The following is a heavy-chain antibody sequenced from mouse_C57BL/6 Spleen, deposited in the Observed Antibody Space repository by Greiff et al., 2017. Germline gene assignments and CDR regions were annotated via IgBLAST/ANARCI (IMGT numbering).Heavy chain of an antibody. CDR1: GYTFPSYW. CDR3: TGDYDDDFDD. V-gene: IGHV1-5*01. CDR2: IYPGNSDT. J-gene: IGHJ2*01. D-gene: IGHD2-4*01. Sequence: EVQLPQSGTVLARPGASVKMSCKTSGYTFPSYWMHWVKQRPGQGLEWIGAIYPGNSDTSYNQKFKGKAKLTAVTSASTAYMELSSLTNEDSAVYYCTGDYDDDFDDWGQGTTLTVSS.